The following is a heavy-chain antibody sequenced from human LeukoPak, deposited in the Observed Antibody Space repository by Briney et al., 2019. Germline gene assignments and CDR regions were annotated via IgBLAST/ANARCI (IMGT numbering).Heavy chain of an antibody. J-gene: IGHJ4*01. CDR3: ATDVRSSPLGF. CDR2: IYSGGST. D-gene: IGHD6-13*01. V-gene: IGHV3-66*01. Sequence: GGSLRLSCAVSGFTVTNDYMNWVRQAPGRGREWVSIIYSGGSTYYADSVKGRFTISRDSSNNTLFLQMSNLRADDSGLYYCATDVRSSPLGFWGYGTLVTVSS. CDR1: GFTVTNDY.